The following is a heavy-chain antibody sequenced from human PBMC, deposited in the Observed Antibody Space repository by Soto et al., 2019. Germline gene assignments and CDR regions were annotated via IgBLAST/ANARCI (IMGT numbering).Heavy chain of an antibody. CDR2: INPSGGST. D-gene: IGHD4-17*01. CDR3: ARDITPDYGDYEESNNWFDP. V-gene: IGHV1-46*01. Sequence: GASVKVSCKASGYTFTSYYMHWVRQAPGQGLEWMGIINPSGGSTSYAQKFQGRVTMTRDTSTSTVYMELSSLRSEDTAVYYCARDITPDYGDYEESNNWFDPWGQGTLVTVSS. CDR1: GYTFTSYY. J-gene: IGHJ5*02.